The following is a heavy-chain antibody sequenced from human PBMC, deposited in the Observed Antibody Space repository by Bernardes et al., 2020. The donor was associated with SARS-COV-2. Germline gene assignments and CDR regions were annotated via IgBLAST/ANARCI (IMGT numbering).Heavy chain of an antibody. CDR1: GFSFSNYA. CDR2: IRRSDDNT. V-gene: IGHV3-23*01. Sequence: GGSLRLSCVASGFSFSNYAMSWVRQAPGKGLEWVSTIRRSDDNTDFAASVKGRFTISRDNSKNTVYLQMNSLGAGDTALYYCARAIISGGAHYYVDDWGQGTLVT. D-gene: IGHD3-16*01. CDR3: ARAIISGGAHYYVDD. J-gene: IGHJ4*02.